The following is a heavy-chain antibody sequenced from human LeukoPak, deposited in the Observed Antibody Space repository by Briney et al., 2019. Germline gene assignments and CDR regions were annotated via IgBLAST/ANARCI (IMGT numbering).Heavy chain of an antibody. Sequence: GGSLRLSCAASGFTFSSYYMHWVRQAPGKGLLWVSRNGDGSSTKYADSVKGRFTISRDNAKNTLYLQMNSLRAEDTAVYYCARGPRYSNYYFDYWGQGTLVTVSS. CDR1: GFTFSSYY. J-gene: IGHJ4*02. D-gene: IGHD4-11*01. CDR2: NGDGSST. CDR3: ARGPRYSNYYFDY. V-gene: IGHV3-74*01.